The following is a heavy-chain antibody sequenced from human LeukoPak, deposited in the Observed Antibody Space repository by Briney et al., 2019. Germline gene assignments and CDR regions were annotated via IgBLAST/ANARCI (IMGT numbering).Heavy chain of an antibody. V-gene: IGHV3-21*01. CDR2: ISTTSDYI. CDR1: GFAFSNSD. CDR3: ARPSQGGQPIWSSPFNI. J-gene: IGHJ3*02. D-gene: IGHD3-10*01. Sequence: PGGSLRLSCVGSGFAFSNSDMNWVRQAPGKGLEWVSSISTTSDYIYHADSVKGRFTTSRDNAKKSLYLQMNSLRADDTGVYYCARPSQGGQPIWSSPFNIWGQGTMVTVSS.